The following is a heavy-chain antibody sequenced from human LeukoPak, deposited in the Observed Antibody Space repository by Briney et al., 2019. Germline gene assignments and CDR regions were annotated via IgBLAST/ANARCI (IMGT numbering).Heavy chain of an antibody. D-gene: IGHD4-23*01. Sequence: SQTLSLTCTVSGGSISSGGYYWSWIRQHPGKGLEWIGYIYYSGSTYYNPSLKSRVTISVDTSKNQFSLKLSSVTAADTAVYYCARDMLYGGSPGAKSYWYFGLWGRGTLVTVSS. CDR3: ARDMLYGGSPGAKSYWYFGL. J-gene: IGHJ2*01. V-gene: IGHV4-31*03. CDR1: GGSISSGGYY. CDR2: IYYSGST.